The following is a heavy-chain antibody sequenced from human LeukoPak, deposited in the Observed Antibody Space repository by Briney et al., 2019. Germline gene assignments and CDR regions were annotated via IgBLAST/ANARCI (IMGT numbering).Heavy chain of an antibody. D-gene: IGHD2-2*01. V-gene: IGHV4-59*08. CDR2: IYYSGST. CDR3: ASPWGVKNCSSTSCLVQFDY. Sequence: PSETLSLTCTVSGGSISSYYWSWIRQPPGKGLEWIGYIYYSGSTNYNPSLKSRVTISVDTSKNQFSLKLSSVTAADTAVYYCASPWGVKNCSSTSCLVQFDYWGQGTLVTVSS. J-gene: IGHJ4*02. CDR1: GGSISSYY.